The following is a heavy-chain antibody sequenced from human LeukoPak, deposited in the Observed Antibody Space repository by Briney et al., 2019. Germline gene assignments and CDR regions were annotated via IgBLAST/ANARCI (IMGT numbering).Heavy chain of an antibody. D-gene: IGHD5-18*01. CDR3: ARGGIQLWFLVDY. Sequence: GASVKVSCKASGYTFTGYFMHWVRQAPGQGLEWTGWINPNSGGTNYAQKFQGRVTMTRDTSISTAYMELSSLRSDDTAVYYCARGGIQLWFLVDYWGQGTLVTVSS. CDR1: GYTFTGYF. J-gene: IGHJ4*02. V-gene: IGHV1-2*02. CDR2: INPNSGGT.